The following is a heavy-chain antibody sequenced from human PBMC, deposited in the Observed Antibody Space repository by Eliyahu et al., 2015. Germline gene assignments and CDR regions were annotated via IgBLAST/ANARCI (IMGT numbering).Heavy chain of an antibody. CDR2: ISWNSGSI. D-gene: IGHD4-23*01. CDR3: AKDIQYDYGGNFDY. J-gene: IGHJ4*02. Sequence: EVQLVESGGGLVQPGRSLRLSCAASGFTFDDYAMHWVRQAPGKGLEWVSGISWNSGSIGYADSVKGRFTMSRDNAKNSLYLQMNSLRAEDTALYYCAKDIQYDYGGNFDYWGQGTLVTVSS. CDR1: GFTFDDYA. V-gene: IGHV3-9*01.